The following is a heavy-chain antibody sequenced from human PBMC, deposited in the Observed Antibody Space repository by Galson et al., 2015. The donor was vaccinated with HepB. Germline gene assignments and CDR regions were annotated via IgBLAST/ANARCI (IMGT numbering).Heavy chain of an antibody. CDR3: AKDMGVSTYYYYYMHV. V-gene: IGHV3-23*01. Sequence: SLRLSCAASGFTFSNYAMSWVRQAPGKGLEWVSTISGSGRNTYSADSVKGRFTISRDSSKDTLYLQMNSLRAEDTAVYYCAKDMGVSTYYYYYMHVWGKGTTVTVSS. CDR1: GFTFSNYA. J-gene: IGHJ6*03. CDR2: ISGSGRNT. D-gene: IGHD3-10*01.